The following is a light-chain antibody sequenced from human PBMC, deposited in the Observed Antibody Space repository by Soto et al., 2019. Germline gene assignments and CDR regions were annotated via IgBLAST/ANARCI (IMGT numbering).Light chain of an antibody. Sequence: QSALAQPPSASGSPGQSVTISCTGTSSDVGDNYVSWYQQHLGKAPKLIIYEVTLRPSGVPDRFSGSKSGNTASLTVSGLQADYEADYYSSAYAGSNTFVFGTGTKLTVL. CDR1: SSDVGDNY. CDR3: SAYAGSNTFV. J-gene: IGLJ1*01. V-gene: IGLV2-8*01. CDR2: EVT.